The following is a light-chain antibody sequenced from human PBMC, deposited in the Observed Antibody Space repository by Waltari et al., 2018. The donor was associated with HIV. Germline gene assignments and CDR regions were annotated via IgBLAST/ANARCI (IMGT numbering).Light chain of an antibody. CDR3: YSTDDSGNPLAV. J-gene: IGLJ7*01. CDR2: EDN. Sequence: SYELTQPPSVSVSPGQTARITCSGDALPRKYAFWYPQKSGQAPVLVSMEDNIRSSGSPARFSGSSSGTMATLTISGAQFEDEGDYYCYSTDDSGNPLAVFGGGTQLTVL. CDR1: ALPRKY. V-gene: IGLV3-10*01.